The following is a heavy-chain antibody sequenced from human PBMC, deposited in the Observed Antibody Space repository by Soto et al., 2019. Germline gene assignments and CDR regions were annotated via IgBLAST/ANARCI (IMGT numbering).Heavy chain of an antibody. CDR1: GLIFSNYA. CDR2: ISGNGGET. Sequence: GGSLRLSCAASGLIFSNYAMTWVRQAPGKGLEWVSTISGNGGETFYADSVEGRSTISRDNSENTVYLQMNRLRAEDTAVYYCTKGGHASFYDFWGQGTLVTVSS. D-gene: IGHD3-3*01. CDR3: TKGGHASFYDF. V-gene: IGHV3-23*01. J-gene: IGHJ4*02.